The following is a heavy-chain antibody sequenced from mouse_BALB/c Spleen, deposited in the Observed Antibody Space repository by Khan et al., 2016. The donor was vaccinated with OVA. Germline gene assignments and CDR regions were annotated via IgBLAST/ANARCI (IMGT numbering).Heavy chain of an antibody. J-gene: IGHJ3*01. CDR1: GDSITSGY. V-gene: IGHV3-8*02. D-gene: IGHD2-4*01. Sequence: EVQLVESGPSLVKPSQTLSLTCSVTGDSITSGYWNWIRKFPGNKLEYMGYISYSGSTYYNPSLKSRISITRDTSKNQYYLQLNSVTTVDTATYYCARYDYDYDGAFAYWGQGTLVTVSA. CDR2: ISYSGST. CDR3: ARYDYDYDGAFAY.